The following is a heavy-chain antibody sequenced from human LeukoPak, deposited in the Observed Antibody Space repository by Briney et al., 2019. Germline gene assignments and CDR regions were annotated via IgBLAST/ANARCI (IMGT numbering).Heavy chain of an antibody. Sequence: GGSLRLSCAASGFTFGSYAMYWVRQAPGKGLEWVSGIFGSGGSAHYADSVKGRFTISRDNSKNTLYLQMNSLTVEDTAVYYCAKSPRSAADNWFDPWGQGTLVTVSS. V-gene: IGHV3-23*01. CDR3: AKSPRSAADNWFDP. CDR1: GFTFGSYA. CDR2: IFGSGGSA. J-gene: IGHJ5*02. D-gene: IGHD6-13*01.